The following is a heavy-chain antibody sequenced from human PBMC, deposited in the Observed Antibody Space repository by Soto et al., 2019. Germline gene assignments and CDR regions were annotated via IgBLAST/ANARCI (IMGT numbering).Heavy chain of an antibody. D-gene: IGHD6-13*01. CDR3: ARLGGGGAAADYFDY. J-gene: IGHJ4*02. Sequence: PSETLSLTCTVSGGSISSGSYYWGWIRQPPGKGLEWIGSIYYSGSTYYNPSLKSRVTISVDTSKNQFSLKLSSVTAADTAVYYCARLGGGGAAADYFDYWGQGTLVTVSS. CDR2: IYYSGST. CDR1: GGSISSGSYY. V-gene: IGHV4-39*01.